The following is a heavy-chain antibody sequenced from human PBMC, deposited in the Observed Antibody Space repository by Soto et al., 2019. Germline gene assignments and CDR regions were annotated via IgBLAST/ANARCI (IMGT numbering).Heavy chain of an antibody. Sequence: GGSLSIPCVGTGFNFDDFAMHWVRQSPGKGLEWVSGITWNSRVLAYADSVKGRFTISRDNARNSLYLQMDSPRDEDTALYYCAKGRYDFWSPYYFDSWGQGTLVTSPQ. D-gene: IGHD3-3*01. V-gene: IGHV3-9*01. CDR3: AKGRYDFWSPYYFDS. CDR1: GFNFDDFA. CDR2: ITWNSRVL. J-gene: IGHJ4*02.